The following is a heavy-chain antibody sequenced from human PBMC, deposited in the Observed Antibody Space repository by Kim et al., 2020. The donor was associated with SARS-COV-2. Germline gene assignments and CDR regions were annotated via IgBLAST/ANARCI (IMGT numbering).Heavy chain of an antibody. D-gene: IGHD3-22*01. V-gene: IGHV4-31*03. CDR3: ARGVGYYDSSGYYKPQYYFDY. J-gene: IGHJ4*02. Sequence: SETLSLTCTVSGGSISSGGYYWSWIRQHPGKGLEWIGYIYYSGSTYYNPSLKSRVTISVDTSKNQFSLKLSSVTAADTAVYYCARGVGYYDSSGYYKPQYYFDYWGQGTLVTVSS. CDR2: IYYSGST. CDR1: GGSISSGGYY.